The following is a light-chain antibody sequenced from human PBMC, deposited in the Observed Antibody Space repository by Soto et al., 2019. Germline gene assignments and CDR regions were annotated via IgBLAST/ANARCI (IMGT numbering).Light chain of an antibody. CDR3: QQRYSWPVT. V-gene: IGKV3-11*01. Sequence: EIVLTQSPATLSLSPGERATLSCRASQSITNYVGWYQQKPSQAPRLPIYATSNRATGIPARFSGSGSGTDFTLTISSLEPEDFSVYYCQQRYSWPVTFGQGRRL. J-gene: IGKJ5*01. CDR1: QSITNY. CDR2: ATS.